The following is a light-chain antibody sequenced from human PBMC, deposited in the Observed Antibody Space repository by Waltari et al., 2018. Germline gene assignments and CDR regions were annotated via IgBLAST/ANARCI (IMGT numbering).Light chain of an antibody. CDR2: VAS. J-gene: IGKJ2*01. Sequence: DIQITQSPSSLSGCAGDRVTSPCRASQPISYSLNWDQHIPGRAPKPLIHVASSLQTGDPSRFSSSGSGTNFTLTISSLQPEDFATYHCQQSYSLPYTFGQGT. CDR1: QPISYS. V-gene: IGKV1-39*01. CDR3: QQSYSLPYT.